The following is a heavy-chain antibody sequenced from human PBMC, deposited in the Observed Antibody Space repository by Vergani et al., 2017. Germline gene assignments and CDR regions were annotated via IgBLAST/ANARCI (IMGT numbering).Heavy chain of an antibody. V-gene: IGHV4-39*07. CDR3: ARPRIAALGWFDP. D-gene: IGHD6-25*01. J-gene: IGHJ5*02. CDR1: GGSISSSSYY. CDR2: IYYSGST. Sequence: QLQLQESGPGLVKPSETLSLTCTVSGGSISSSSYYWGWIRQPPGKGLEWIGSIYYSGSTYYNPSLKSRITRSVDTSKNQFSLKLSSVTDADTAVYYCARPRIAALGWFDPWGQGTLVTVSS.